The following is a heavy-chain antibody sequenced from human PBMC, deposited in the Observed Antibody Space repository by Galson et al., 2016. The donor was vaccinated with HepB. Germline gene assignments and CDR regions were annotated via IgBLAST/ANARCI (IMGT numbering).Heavy chain of an antibody. D-gene: IGHD2-2*03. CDR3: AKMDTVLGNGMDV. Sequence: SLRLSRAASGLTLRRHAISWVRQAPGKGLEWVSAISADGGSLEYAQSVKGRFAISRDNSKNTVFLQMDSLRADDTALYYCAKMDTVLGNGMDVWGQGTTVTVSS. J-gene: IGHJ6*01. CDR1: GLTLRRHA. V-gene: IGHV3-23*01. CDR2: ISADGGSL.